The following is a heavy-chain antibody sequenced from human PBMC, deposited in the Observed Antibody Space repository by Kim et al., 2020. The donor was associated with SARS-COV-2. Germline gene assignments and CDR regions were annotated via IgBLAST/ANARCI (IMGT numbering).Heavy chain of an antibody. J-gene: IGHJ4*02. CDR3: ARYTAALRRKGYFDY. CDR1: GYTFISYA. CDR2: ITAGNGNT. Sequence: ASVKVSCKASGYTFISYAIHWVRQAPGQRPEWMGWITAGNGNTKYVEEFQGRITIARDTSARTAYMELSSLRSEDTAVYYCARYTAALRRKGYFDYCGQGSLLTVSS. D-gene: IGHD6-13*01. V-gene: IGHV1-3*01.